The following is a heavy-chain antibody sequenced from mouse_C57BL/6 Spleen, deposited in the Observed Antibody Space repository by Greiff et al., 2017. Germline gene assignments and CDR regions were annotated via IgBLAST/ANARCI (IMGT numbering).Heavy chain of an antibody. CDR2: IDPETGGT. CDR1: GYTFTDYE. J-gene: IGHJ2*01. V-gene: IGHV1-15*01. Sequence: QVQLKESGAELVRPGASVTLSCKASGYTFTDYEMHWVKQTPVHGLEWIGAIDPETGGTAYNQKFKGKAILTADKSSSTAYMELRSLTSEDSAVYYCTRSWGHCDYWGQGTTLTVSS. CDR3: TRSWGHCDY.